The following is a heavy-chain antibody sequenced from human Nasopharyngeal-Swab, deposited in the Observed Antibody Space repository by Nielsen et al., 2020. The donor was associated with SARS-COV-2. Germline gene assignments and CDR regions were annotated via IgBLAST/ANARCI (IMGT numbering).Heavy chain of an antibody. Sequence: WIRQPPGKGLEWIGSIYYSGSTYYNPSLKSRVTISVGTSKNQFSLKLSSVTAADTAVYYCANTQWLGRDYFDYWGQGTLVTVS. D-gene: IGHD6-19*01. CDR2: IYYSGST. V-gene: IGHV4-39*01. J-gene: IGHJ4*02. CDR3: ANTQWLGRDYFDY.